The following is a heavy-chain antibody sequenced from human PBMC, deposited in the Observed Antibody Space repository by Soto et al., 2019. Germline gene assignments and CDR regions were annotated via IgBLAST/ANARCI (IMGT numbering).Heavy chain of an antibody. CDR3: ASLYSGYDLEATNTTDPGDQRRDV. V-gene: IGHV4-4*02. CDR2: ISHSGIT. Sequence: PSETLSLTCAVSGGSISSSNWWSWVRQPPGKGLEWIVEISHSGITNYNPSLKSRVTISVDKSKNQFSLKLSSVTADDTAVYYCASLYSGYDLEATNTTDPGDQRRDVWGQGTTVTVSS. CDR1: GGSISSSNW. D-gene: IGHD5-12*01. J-gene: IGHJ6*02.